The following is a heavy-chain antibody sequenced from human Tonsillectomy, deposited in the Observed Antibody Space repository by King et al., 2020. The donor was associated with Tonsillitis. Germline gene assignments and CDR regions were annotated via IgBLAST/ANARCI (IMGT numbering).Heavy chain of an antibody. V-gene: IGHV3-23*04. CDR3: AKDVRVGGYYGSGSYADY. Sequence: VQLVESGGGLVQPGGSLRLSFSASGFTFSSYAMSWVRQAPGKGLEWGSAIRGRGGSTNYADSVEGRFTNSRDNSKNTLYLQMNSLRAEDTAVYYCAKDVRVGGYYGSGSYADYWGQGTLVTVSS. CDR2: IRGRGGST. D-gene: IGHD3-10*01. CDR1: GFTFSSYA. J-gene: IGHJ4*02.